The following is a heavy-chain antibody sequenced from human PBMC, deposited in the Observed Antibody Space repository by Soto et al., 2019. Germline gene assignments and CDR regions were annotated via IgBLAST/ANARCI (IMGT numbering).Heavy chain of an antibody. Sequence: QVQLVQSGAEVKKPGSSVKVSCKASGGTFSSYAISWVRQAPGQGLEWMGGIIPIFGTANYAQKFQGRVTITEDESTSTDYMELSSLRSEDTAVYYCARSITIFGVVALHEDYYYGMDVWGQGNTVTVSS. CDR3: ARSITIFGVVALHEDYYYGMDV. CDR2: IIPIFGTA. J-gene: IGHJ6*02. D-gene: IGHD3-3*01. V-gene: IGHV1-69*01. CDR1: GGTFSSYA.